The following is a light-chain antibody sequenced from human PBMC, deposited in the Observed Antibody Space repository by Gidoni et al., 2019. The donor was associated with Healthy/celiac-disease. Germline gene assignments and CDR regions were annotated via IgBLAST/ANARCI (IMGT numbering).Light chain of an antibody. CDR2: DAS. Sequence: DIQMTQSPSTLSASVGDRVPIPCRASQSISSWLAWYQQKPGKAPKLLIYDASSLESGVPSRFSGSGSGTEFTLTISSLQPDDFATYYCQQYNSYQWTFGQGTKVEIK. CDR3: QQYNSYQWT. V-gene: IGKV1-5*01. J-gene: IGKJ1*01. CDR1: QSISSW.